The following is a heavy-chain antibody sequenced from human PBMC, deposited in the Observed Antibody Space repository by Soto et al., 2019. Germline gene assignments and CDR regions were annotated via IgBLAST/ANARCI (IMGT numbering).Heavy chain of an antibody. Sequence: PGGSLRLSCAASGFTFSSYAMHWVRQAPGKGLEWVAVISYDGSNKYYADSVKGRFTISRDNSKNTLYLQMNSLRAEDTAVYYCARDPARTSSGWGQGTLVTVSS. V-gene: IGHV3-30-3*01. CDR2: ISYDGSNK. CDR3: ARDPARTSSG. CDR1: GFTFSSYA. D-gene: IGHD6-19*01. J-gene: IGHJ4*02.